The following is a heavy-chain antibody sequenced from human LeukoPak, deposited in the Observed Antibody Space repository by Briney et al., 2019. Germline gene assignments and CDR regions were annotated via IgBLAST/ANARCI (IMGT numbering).Heavy chain of an antibody. D-gene: IGHD3-22*01. J-gene: IGHJ4*02. Sequence: ASVKVSCKASGYTFRGYYIHWVRQTPGQGLEWVGWINPNNGGITYAQNFQGRVTMTRDTSISTVYMELTSLRSDDTAVYYCGRRYYDDSSGYSLAYWGQGTLVTVSS. CDR1: GYTFRGYY. V-gene: IGHV1-2*02. CDR3: GRRYYDDSSGYSLAY. CDR2: INPNNGGI.